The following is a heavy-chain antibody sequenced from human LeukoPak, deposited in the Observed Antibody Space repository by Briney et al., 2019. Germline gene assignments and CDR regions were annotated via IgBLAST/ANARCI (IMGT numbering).Heavy chain of an antibody. V-gene: IGHV4-59*01. CDR2: IYYSGST. J-gene: IGHJ5*02. CDR3: ARGRLSKLLPYNWFDP. D-gene: IGHD3-10*01. Sequence: SETLSLTCTVSGGSISSYYWSWIRQPPGKGLEWLGYIYYSGSTNYNPSLKSRVTISVDTSKNQFSLKLSSVTAADTAVYYCARGRLSKLLPYNWFDPWGQGTLVTVSS. CDR1: GGSISSYY.